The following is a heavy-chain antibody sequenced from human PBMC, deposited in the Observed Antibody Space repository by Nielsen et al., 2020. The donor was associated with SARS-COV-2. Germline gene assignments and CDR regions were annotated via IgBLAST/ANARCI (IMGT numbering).Heavy chain of an antibody. CDR2: ISGSGGST. Sequence: GESPKISCAASGFTFSSHAMSWVRQAPGKGLEWVSAISGSGGSTYYADSVKGRFTISRDNSKNTLYLQMNSLRAEDTAVYYCAKGTEWLLSYYFDYWGQGTLVTVSS. J-gene: IGHJ4*02. CDR3: AKGTEWLLSYYFDY. D-gene: IGHD3-3*01. CDR1: GFTFSSHA. V-gene: IGHV3-23*01.